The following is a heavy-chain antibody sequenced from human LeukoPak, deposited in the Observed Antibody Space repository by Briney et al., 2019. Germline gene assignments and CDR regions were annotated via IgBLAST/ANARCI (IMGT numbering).Heavy chain of an antibody. J-gene: IGHJ5*02. CDR1: GGSISSYY. V-gene: IGHV4-59*01. CDR3: AREYSGSYRQRGGWFDP. CDR2: IYYSGST. D-gene: IGHD1-26*01. Sequence: KPSETLSLICTVSGGSISSYYWSWIRQPPGKGLEWIGYIYYSGSTNYNPSLKSRVTISVDTSKNQFSLKLSSVTAADTAVYYCAREYSGSYRQRGGWFDPWGQGTLVTVSS.